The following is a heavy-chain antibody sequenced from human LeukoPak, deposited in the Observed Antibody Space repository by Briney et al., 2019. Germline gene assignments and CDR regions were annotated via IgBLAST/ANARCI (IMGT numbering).Heavy chain of an antibody. V-gene: IGHV4-59*01. D-gene: IGHD1-7*01. J-gene: IGHJ4*02. CDR1: GGSISSYY. CDR3: ARGSRELYYFDY. CDR2: IYYSGST. Sequence: PSETLSLTCTVSGGSISSYYWSWIRQPPGKGLEWIGYIYYSGSTKYNPSLKSRITISVDASKTQFSLKLNSVTAADTAVYYCARGSRELYYFDYWGQGTLVTVSS.